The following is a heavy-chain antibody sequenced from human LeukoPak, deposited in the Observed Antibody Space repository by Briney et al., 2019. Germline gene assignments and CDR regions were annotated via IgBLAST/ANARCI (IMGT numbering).Heavy chain of an antibody. Sequence: GGSLRLSCVASGFTFRHYDMSWVRQAPGKGLEWVSSVNTSGGSTYYADSLQGRFTISRDNSKNTLHLQMNNVRAEDTALYYCMKLPTMIIVIDTDFEYWGQGAQVTVSS. J-gene: IGHJ4*02. V-gene: IGHV3-23*01. CDR2: VNTSGGST. CDR1: GFTFRHYD. CDR3: MKLPTMIIVIDTDFEY. D-gene: IGHD2-21*01.